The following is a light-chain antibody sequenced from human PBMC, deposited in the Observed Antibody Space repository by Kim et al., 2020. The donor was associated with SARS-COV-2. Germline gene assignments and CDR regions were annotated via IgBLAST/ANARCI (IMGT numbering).Light chain of an antibody. CDR1: SSNIGAGYD. CDR2: GNS. J-gene: IGLJ2*01. Sequence: GRRVTISCTGSSSNIGAGYDVHWYQQLPGTAPKLLIYGNSNRPSGVPDRFSGSKSGTSASLAITGLQAEDEADYYCQSYDSSLSGSFGGGTQLTVL. V-gene: IGLV1-40*01. CDR3: QSYDSSLSGS.